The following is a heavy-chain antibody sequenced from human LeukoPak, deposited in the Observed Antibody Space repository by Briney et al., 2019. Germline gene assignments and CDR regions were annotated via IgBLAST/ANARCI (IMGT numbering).Heavy chain of an antibody. CDR1: GGSISSGGYY. CDR3: ARAKLGGQPGGEYYYYGMDV. Sequence: SETLSLTCTVSGGSISSGGYYWSWIRQHPGKGLEWIGYIYYSGSTYYNPSLKSRVTISVDTSKNQFSLKLSSVTAADTAVYYCARAKLGGQPGGEYYYYGMDVWGQGTTVTVSS. D-gene: IGHD1-26*01. J-gene: IGHJ6*02. CDR2: IYYSGST. V-gene: IGHV4-31*03.